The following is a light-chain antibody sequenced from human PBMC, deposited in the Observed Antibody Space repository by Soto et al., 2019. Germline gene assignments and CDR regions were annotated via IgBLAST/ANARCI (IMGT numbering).Light chain of an antibody. CDR2: AAS. V-gene: IGKV1-39*01. CDR1: QSISSY. Sequence: DIQMTQSPSSLSASVGDRVTITCRASQSISSYLNWYQQKPGKATKLLIYAASSLQSGVPSRISGSESGTEFTLTISSLHPEDFATYYCQQSYSTPLTVGGGTKVEIK. CDR3: QQSYSTPLT. J-gene: IGKJ4*01.